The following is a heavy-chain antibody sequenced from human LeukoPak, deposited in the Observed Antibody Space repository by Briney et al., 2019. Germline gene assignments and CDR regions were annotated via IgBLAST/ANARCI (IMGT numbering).Heavy chain of an antibody. Sequence: GGSLRLSCAASGFTVSNNYMSWVRQAPGQGLEWVSVIYGGGSTLYADSVKGRFTISRDNSQNTLYLQMNSLRAEDTALYYCARDRYYDTSGYLYNDYWGQGTLVTVSS. D-gene: IGHD3-22*01. J-gene: IGHJ4*02. CDR1: GFTVSNNY. CDR2: IYGGGST. CDR3: ARDRYYDTSGYLYNDY. V-gene: IGHV3-66*01.